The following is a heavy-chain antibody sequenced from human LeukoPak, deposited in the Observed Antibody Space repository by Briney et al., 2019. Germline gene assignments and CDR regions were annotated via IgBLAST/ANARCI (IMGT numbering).Heavy chain of an antibody. CDR3: ARQKSVAATRYYYYGMDV. D-gene: IGHD2-15*01. CDR1: GYSFTSYW. Sequence: KPGESLKISCKGSGYSFTSYWIGWVRQMPGKGLEWMGIIYPGDSDTRYSPSSQGQVTISADKSISTAYLQWSSLKASDTAMYYCARQKSVAATRYYYYGMDVWGQGTTVTVSS. V-gene: IGHV5-51*01. J-gene: IGHJ6*02. CDR2: IYPGDSDT.